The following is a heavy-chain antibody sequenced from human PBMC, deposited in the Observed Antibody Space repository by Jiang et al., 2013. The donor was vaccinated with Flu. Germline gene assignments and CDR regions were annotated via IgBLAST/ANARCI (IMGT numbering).Heavy chain of an antibody. Sequence: QLLESGGGLVKPGGSLRLSCAASGFTFSNAWMSWVRQAPGKGLEWVGRIKSKTDGGTTDYAAPVKGRFTISRDDSKNTLYLQMNSLKTEDTAVYYCTTDRIVVVNPGTLGHYYYYGMDVWGQGTTVTVSS. CDR1: GFTFSNAW. D-gene: IGHD3-22*01. J-gene: IGHJ6*02. CDR3: TTDRIVVVNPGTLGHYYYYGMDV. V-gene: IGHV3-15*01. CDR2: IKSKTDGGTT.